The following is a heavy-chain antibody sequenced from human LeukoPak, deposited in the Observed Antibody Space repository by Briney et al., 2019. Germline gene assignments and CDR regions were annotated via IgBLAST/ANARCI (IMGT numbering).Heavy chain of an antibody. Sequence: GGSLRLSCAASGFTFSSYGMHWVRQAPGKGLEWVAVISYDGSNKYYADSVKGRFTISRDNSKNTLYLQMNSLRAEDTAAYYCARDREWVLDYWGQGTLVTVSS. V-gene: IGHV3-30*03. CDR3: ARDREWVLDY. CDR2: ISYDGSNK. CDR1: GFTFSSYG. J-gene: IGHJ4*02. D-gene: IGHD3-22*01.